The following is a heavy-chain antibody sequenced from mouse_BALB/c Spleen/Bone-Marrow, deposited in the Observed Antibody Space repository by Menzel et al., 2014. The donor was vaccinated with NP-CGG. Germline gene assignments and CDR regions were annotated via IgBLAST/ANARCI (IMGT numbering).Heavy chain of an antibody. Sequence: VQLQQSGAELVKPGASVKLSCTASGFNIKDTYIHWVKQRPEQGLEWIGRIDPANGNTKSDPKFQGKATITADTSSNTAYLQLSSLTSEDAAVFYCTRGLGWDYWGQGTTLTVSS. CDR1: GFNIKDTY. J-gene: IGHJ2*01. V-gene: IGHV14-3*02. CDR3: TRGLGWDY. CDR2: IDPANGNT. D-gene: IGHD4-1*01.